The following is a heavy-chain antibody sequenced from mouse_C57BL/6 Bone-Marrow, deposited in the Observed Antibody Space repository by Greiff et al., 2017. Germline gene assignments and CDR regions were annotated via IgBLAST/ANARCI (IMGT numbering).Heavy chain of an antibody. V-gene: IGHV2-5*01. CDR3: ANTVVAPSYAMDY. CDR1: GFSLTSYG. D-gene: IGHD1-1*01. Sequence: VKLQQSGPGLVQPSQSLSITCTVSGFSLTSYGVHWVRQSPGKGLEWLGVIWRGGSTDYNAAFMSRLSITKDNSKSQVFFKMNSLQADDTAIYYCANTVVAPSYAMDYWGQGTSVTVSS. J-gene: IGHJ4*01. CDR2: IWRGGST.